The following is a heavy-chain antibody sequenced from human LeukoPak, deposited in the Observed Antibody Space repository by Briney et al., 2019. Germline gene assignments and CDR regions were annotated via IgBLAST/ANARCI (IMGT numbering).Heavy chain of an antibody. CDR1: GGSISSGGYS. CDR3: AGDIAAAGTTNYYYYYGMDV. V-gene: IGHV4-30-2*01. D-gene: IGHD6-13*01. J-gene: IGHJ6*02. Sequence: SQTLSLTCAVSGGSISSGGYSWSWIRQPPGKGLEWIGYIYHSGSTYYNPSLKSRVTISVDRSKNQFSLKLSSVTAADTAVYYCAGDIAAAGTTNYYYYYGMDVWGQGTTVTVSS. CDR2: IYHSGST.